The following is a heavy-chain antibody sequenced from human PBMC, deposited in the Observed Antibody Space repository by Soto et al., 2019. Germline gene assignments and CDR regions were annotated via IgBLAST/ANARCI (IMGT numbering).Heavy chain of an antibody. CDR1: GGSISSSNW. CDR3: ASLTGDLSYYYGMDV. J-gene: IGHJ6*02. Sequence: SETLSLTCAVSGGSISSSNWWSWVRQPPGKGLEWIGEIYHSGSTNYNPSLKSRVTISVDKSKNQFSLKLSSVTAADTAVYYCASLTGDLSYYYGMDVWGQGTTVTVSS. D-gene: IGHD7-27*01. CDR2: IYHSGST. V-gene: IGHV4-4*02.